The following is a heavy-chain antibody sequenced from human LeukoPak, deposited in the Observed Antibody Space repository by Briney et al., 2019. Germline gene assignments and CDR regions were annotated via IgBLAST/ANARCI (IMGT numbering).Heavy chain of an antibody. Sequence: TGGSLRLSCVVSGFTFSSYSMIWVRQAPGKGLQWVANMKKDGSETNYGDSVKGRFTISRDNAKNSLYLQMNSLRAEDAAVYYCGRHRSGSGTYFIDHWGQGTLVSVYS. CDR3: GRHRSGSGTYFIDH. CDR1: GFTFSSYS. V-gene: IGHV3-7*01. D-gene: IGHD3-10*01. CDR2: MKKDGSET. J-gene: IGHJ4*02.